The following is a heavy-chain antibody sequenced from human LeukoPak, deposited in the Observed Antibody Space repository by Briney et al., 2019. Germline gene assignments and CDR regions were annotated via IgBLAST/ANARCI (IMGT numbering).Heavy chain of an antibody. CDR3: ARALSGWYFDY. J-gene: IGHJ4*02. D-gene: IGHD6-19*01. V-gene: IGHV3-74*01. Sequence: PGGSLRLSCAASGFTFSSYWMHWVRQAPGKGLVCVSRINSDGSSTSYADSVKGRFTISRDNAKNTLYLQMNSLRAEDTAVYYCARALSGWYFDYWGQGTLVTVSS. CDR2: INSDGSST. CDR1: GFTFSSYW.